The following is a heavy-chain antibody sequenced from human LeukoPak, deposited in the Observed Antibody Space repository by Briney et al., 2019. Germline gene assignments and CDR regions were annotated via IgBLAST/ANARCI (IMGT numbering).Heavy chain of an antibody. CDR1: GGSFSGYY. J-gene: IGHJ4*02. V-gene: IGHV4-34*01. CDR2: INHSGST. D-gene: IGHD3-22*01. Sequence: SETLSLTCAVYGGSFSGYYWSWIRQPPGKGLEWIGEINHSGSTNYNPSLKSRVTISVDTSKNQFSLRLSSVTGADTAVYYCARGPPYYYDSSGYYRPRYFDYWGQGTLVTVSS. CDR3: ARGPPYYYDSSGYYRPRYFDY.